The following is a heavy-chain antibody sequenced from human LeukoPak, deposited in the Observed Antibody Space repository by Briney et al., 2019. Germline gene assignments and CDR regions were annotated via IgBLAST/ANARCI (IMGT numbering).Heavy chain of an antibody. CDR3: ARAVYSSGWYKDY. D-gene: IGHD6-19*01. V-gene: IGHV4-38-2*01. CDR2: IYHSGST. CDR1: GYSISSGYY. J-gene: IGHJ4*02. Sequence: PSETLSLTCAVSGYSISSGYYWGWIRQPPGQGLGWIGMIYHSGSTYYNPSLKSRVTISVDTSKTQFSLKLSSVTAADTAVYYCARAVYSSGWYKDYWGQGTLVTVSS.